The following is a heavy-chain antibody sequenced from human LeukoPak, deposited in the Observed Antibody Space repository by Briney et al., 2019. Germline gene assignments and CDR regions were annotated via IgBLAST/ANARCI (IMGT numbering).Heavy chain of an antibody. CDR3: ARDFRRVRGVIISGWFDP. CDR2: IYYSGST. V-gene: IGHV4-61*01. D-gene: IGHD3-10*01. J-gene: IGHJ5*02. Sequence: SSETLSLTCSVSGDSISSSSYYWSWIRQPPGKGLGSIGYIYYSGSTNYNPSLKSRVTISVDTSKNQFSLKLSSVTAADTAVYYCARDFRRVRGVIISGWFDPWGQGTLVTVSS. CDR1: GDSISSSSYY.